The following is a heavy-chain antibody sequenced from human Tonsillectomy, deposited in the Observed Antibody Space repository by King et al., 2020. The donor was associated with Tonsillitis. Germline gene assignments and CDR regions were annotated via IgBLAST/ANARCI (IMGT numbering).Heavy chain of an antibody. Sequence: VQLQESGPGLVKPSETLSLTCTVSGDSISGYYWSWIRPPAGKGLEWIGRIYTSGSTNYNPSFKSRVAMSVDTSKNQFSLTLSSVTAADTAVYYCARDYYDSSGYFSYYFDYWGQGALVTVSS. D-gene: IGHD3-22*01. J-gene: IGHJ4*02. V-gene: IGHV4-4*07. CDR3: ARDYYDSSGYFSYYFDY. CDR1: GDSISGYY. CDR2: IYTSGST.